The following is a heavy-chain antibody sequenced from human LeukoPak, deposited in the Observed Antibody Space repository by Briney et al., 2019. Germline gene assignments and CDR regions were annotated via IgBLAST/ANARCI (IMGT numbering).Heavy chain of an antibody. V-gene: IGHV5-51*01. J-gene: IGHJ6*02. Sequence: GESLKISCKGSGYSFTSYWIGWVRQMPGKGLEWMGIIYPGDSDTRYSPSFQGQVTFSADKSISTAYLQWSSLKASDTAMYYCASSYSYYYYGMDVWGQGATVTVSS. D-gene: IGHD2-15*01. CDR3: ASSYSYYYYGMDV. CDR2: IYPGDSDT. CDR1: GYSFTSYW.